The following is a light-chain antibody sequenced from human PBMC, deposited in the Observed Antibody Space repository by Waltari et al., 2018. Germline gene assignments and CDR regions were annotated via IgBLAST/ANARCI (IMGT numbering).Light chain of an antibody. V-gene: IGKV3-20*01. CDR1: QSVGRS. J-gene: IGKJ1*01. CDR3: QHYVRLPVT. Sequence: EIVLTQSPGPLSLSPGERAPLSCRASQSVGRSLAWYQQKPGQAPRLLIYGASSRATGVPDRFSGSGSGTDFSLTISRLEPEDFAVYYCQHYVRLPVTFGQGTKVEIK. CDR2: GAS.